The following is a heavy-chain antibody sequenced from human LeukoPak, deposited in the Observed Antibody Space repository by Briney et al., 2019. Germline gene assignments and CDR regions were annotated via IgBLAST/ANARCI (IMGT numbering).Heavy chain of an antibody. CDR1: GVSISSGGYY. D-gene: IGHD2-15*01. J-gene: IGHJ2*01. CDR3: VRVGSARGWYFDL. Sequence: SQTLSLTCTVSGVSISSGGYYWSWIRQHPGKGLEWIGYIYYSGSTYYNPSLNSRVTTSVDTSKNQFSLKLSSVTGADTAVYYCVRVGSARGWYFDLWGRGTLVTVSS. V-gene: IGHV4-31*03. CDR2: IYYSGST.